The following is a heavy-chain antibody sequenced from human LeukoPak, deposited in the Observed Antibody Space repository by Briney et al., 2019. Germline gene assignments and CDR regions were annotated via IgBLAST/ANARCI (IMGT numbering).Heavy chain of an antibody. D-gene: IGHD3-22*01. V-gene: IGHV1-69*04. CDR3: ARDNDSSGYYFLNY. J-gene: IGHJ4*02. CDR1: GGTFSSYT. CDR2: IIPILGIA. Sequence: SVKVSCKASGGTFSSYTISWVRRAPGQGLEWMGRIIPILGIANYAQKFQGRVTITADKSTSTAYMELSSLRSEDTAVYYCARDNDSSGYYFLNYWGQGTLVTVSS.